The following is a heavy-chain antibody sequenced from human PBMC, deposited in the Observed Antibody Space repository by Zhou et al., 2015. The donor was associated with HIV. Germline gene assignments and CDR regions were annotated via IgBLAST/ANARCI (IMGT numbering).Heavy chain of an antibody. J-gene: IGHJ5*02. Sequence: QVQLVQSGAEVKKPGSSVKVSCKASGGTFSSYAISWVRQAPGQGLEWMGGIIPIFGTANYAQKFQGRVTITADESTSTAYMELSSLRSEDTAVYYCARSGDVVVVPAVDRNWFDPWGQGTLVTVSS. CDR3: ARSGDVVVVPAVDRNWFDP. D-gene: IGHD2-2*01. CDR1: GGTFSSYA. CDR2: IIPIFGTA. V-gene: IGHV1-69*12.